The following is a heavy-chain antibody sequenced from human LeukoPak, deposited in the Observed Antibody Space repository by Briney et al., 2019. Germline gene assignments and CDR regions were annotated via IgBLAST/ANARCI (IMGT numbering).Heavy chain of an antibody. D-gene: IGHD6-19*01. V-gene: IGHV4-4*07. CDR2: IYTTGST. CDR1: GGSFSIYY. J-gene: IGHJ5*02. CDR3: ARDSGWYWYDG. Sequence: SDTLSLTCTVSGGSFSIYYYNWIRQSAGGRLEWIGRIYTTGSTNYSPSFKSRVTMSVDTSKNQSSLRLSSVTAADTAVHYCARDSGWYWYDGWGQGTPVTVSS.